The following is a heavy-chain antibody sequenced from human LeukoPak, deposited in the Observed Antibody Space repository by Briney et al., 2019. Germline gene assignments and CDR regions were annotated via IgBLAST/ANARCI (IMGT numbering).Heavy chain of an antibody. Sequence: PGRSLRLSCAASGFTFDDYAMHWVRQAPGKGLEWVSGINWNSGSIGYADSVKGRFTISRDNAKNSLYLQMNSLRVEDTAVYYCAKGIHYYDSSGYYYWGQGTLVTVSS. V-gene: IGHV3-9*01. CDR1: GFTFDDYA. CDR3: AKGIHYYDSSGYYY. D-gene: IGHD3-22*01. CDR2: INWNSGSI. J-gene: IGHJ4*02.